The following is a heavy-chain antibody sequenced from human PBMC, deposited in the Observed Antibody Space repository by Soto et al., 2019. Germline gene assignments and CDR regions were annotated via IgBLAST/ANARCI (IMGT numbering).Heavy chain of an antibody. J-gene: IGHJ4*02. Sequence: PGGSLRLSCVASGFSITSFDMSWVRQAPGKGLEWASAISASGGSTYADSVKGRFTISRDNSKNTLYLQMNSLRVEDTAVYYCAKVLSSGSYSGALEYWGQGALVTVSS. CDR3: AKVLSSGSYSGALEY. D-gene: IGHD1-26*01. CDR2: ISASGGST. CDR1: GFSITSFD. V-gene: IGHV3-23*01.